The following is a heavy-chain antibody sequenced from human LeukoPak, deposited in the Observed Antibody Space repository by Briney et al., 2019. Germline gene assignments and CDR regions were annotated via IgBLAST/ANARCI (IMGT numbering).Heavy chain of an antibody. V-gene: IGHV4-59*12. CDR1: GASISTYY. CDR3: AKSNGYGLVDI. Sequence: SETLSLTCTVSGASISTYYWSWIRQPPGKGLEWIGYIYYSGSTNYNPSLKSRVTISLDTSRNQFSLKLNSVTAADTAVYYCAKSNGYGLVDIWGQGTMVTVSS. CDR2: IYYSGST. D-gene: IGHD3-10*01. J-gene: IGHJ3*02.